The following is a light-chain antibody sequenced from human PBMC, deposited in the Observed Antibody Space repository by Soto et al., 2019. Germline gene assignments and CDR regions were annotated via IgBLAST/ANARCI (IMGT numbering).Light chain of an antibody. CDR3: QQYYSSIT. V-gene: IGKV4-1*01. CDR2: WAS. J-gene: IGKJ5*01. CDR1: QSVLYISNNKNY. Sequence: DIVMTQSPDSLAVSLGERATINCKSSQSVLYISNNKNYLAWYQQKPGQPPRLLIYWASTRESVVPDRFSGSGSGTDFTLTISSLQAEDVAVYYCQQYYSSITFGQGTRLEIK.